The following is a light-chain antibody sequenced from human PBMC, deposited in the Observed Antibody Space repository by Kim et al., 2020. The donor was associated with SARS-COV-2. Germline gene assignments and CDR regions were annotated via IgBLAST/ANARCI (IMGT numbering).Light chain of an antibody. Sequence: PGERDTLSCRASQSVSNNVAWYQQKAGQSPRLLIYGASTRAAGIPARFSGSGSGADFTLTISSLQSEDFAVYYCQQYDNWPPWTFGQGTKVDIK. CDR1: QSVSNN. CDR2: GAS. V-gene: IGKV3-15*01. CDR3: QQYDNWPPWT. J-gene: IGKJ1*01.